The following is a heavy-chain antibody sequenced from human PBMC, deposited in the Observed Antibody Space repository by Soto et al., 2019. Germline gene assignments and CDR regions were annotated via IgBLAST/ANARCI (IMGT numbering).Heavy chain of an antibody. CDR3: TRDLYYWDSSAHYGQNWFVS. CDR1: GGTFGTYT. Sequence: GASVKVSCKASGGTFGTYTMSWVRQAPGQGLEWMGGIIPMFATTTYAENFQGRVTITADESTNTAYMELSGLRFEDTAVYYCTRDLYYWDSSAHYGQNWFVSWGQGTRVTGSS. J-gene: IGHJ5*01. D-gene: IGHD3-22*01. V-gene: IGHV1-69*13. CDR2: IIPMFATT.